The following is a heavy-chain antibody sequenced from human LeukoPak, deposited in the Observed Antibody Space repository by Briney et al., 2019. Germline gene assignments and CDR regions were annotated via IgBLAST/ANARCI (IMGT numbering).Heavy chain of an antibody. CDR1: GFTFSSYG. CDR3: AKEHYYDSSGYFYYFDY. CDR2: IWYDGSNK. V-gene: IGHV3-33*06. Sequence: GGSLRLSCAASGFTFSSYGMHWVRQAPGKGLEWVAVIWYDGSNKYYADSVKGRFTISRDNSKNTLYLQMNSLRAEDTAVYYCAKEHYYDSSGYFYYFDYWGQGTLVTVSS. D-gene: IGHD3-22*01. J-gene: IGHJ4*02.